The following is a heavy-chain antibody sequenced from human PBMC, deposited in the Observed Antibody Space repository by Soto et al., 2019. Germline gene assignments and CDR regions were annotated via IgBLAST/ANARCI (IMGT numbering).Heavy chain of an antibody. V-gene: IGHV4-30-4*01. D-gene: IGHD3-22*01. J-gene: IGHJ4*02. CDR1: GASISSGDYY. CDR3: ASASYDSSTYYLDY. CDR2: IYYSGST. Sequence: QVQLQESGPGLVKPSQTLSLTCTVSGASISSGDYYWTWIRQPPGKGLEWIGSIYYSGSTYYNPSLKSRVTISVDTSNNQFSLKLRSVTAADTAVYYCASASYDSSTYYLDYWGQGTLVTVSS.